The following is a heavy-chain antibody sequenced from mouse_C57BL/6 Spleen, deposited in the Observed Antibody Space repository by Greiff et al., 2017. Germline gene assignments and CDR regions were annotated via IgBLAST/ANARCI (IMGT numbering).Heavy chain of an antibody. V-gene: IGHV7-3*03. D-gene: IGHD2-13*01. Sequence: EVQLQESGGGLVQPGGSLSLSCAASGFTFTDYYMSWVRQPPGKALEWLGFIRHKANGYTTEYSASVKGRFTISRDNSQSILYLRMNALRAEDSATYDCAIEHGDYGSYYAMDDWGKGTSVTVSS. CDR3: AIEHGDYGSYYAMDD. CDR1: GFTFTDYY. J-gene: IGHJ4*01. CDR2: IRHKANGYTT.